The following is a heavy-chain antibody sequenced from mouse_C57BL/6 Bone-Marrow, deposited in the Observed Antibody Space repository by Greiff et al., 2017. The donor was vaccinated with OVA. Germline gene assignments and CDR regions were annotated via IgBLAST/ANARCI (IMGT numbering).Heavy chain of an antibody. D-gene: IGHD1-1*01. V-gene: IGHV1-50*01. CDR1: GYTFTSYW. J-gene: IGHJ2*01. CDR2: IDPSDIYT. Sequence: VQLQQPGAELVKPGASVKLSCKASGYTFTSYWMQWVKQRPGQGLEWIGEIDPSDIYTNYNQKFKGKATLTVDTSSSTAYMQLSSLTSEDSAVYYCARPPSTVVDYWGQGTTLTVSS. CDR3: ARPPSTVVDY.